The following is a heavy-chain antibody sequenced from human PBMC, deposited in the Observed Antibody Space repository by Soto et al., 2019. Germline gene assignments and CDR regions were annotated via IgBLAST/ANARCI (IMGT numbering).Heavy chain of an antibody. V-gene: IGHV3-30*18. Sequence: LRLSCAASGIAFRNYGMHWVRQAPGRGLEWVAVISDDGSYKNTADSVKGRFTISRDNSKNTLYLQMNSLRAEDTGVYYCAKDRGQVRRYFGDVTDVWGQGTTVTV. CDR1: GIAFRNYG. J-gene: IGHJ6*02. CDR2: ISDDGSYK. CDR3: AKDRGQVRRYFGDVTDV. D-gene: IGHD3-9*01.